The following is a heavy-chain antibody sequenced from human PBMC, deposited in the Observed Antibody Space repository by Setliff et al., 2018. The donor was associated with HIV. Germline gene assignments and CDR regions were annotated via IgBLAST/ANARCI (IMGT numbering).Heavy chain of an antibody. CDR3: AQITKPSQFDY. V-gene: IGHV2-5*02. CDR2: IYWDDDK. J-gene: IGHJ4*02. CDR1: GFSLSTSGVG. D-gene: IGHD3-10*01. Sequence: GSGPTLVNPTQTLTLTCTFSGFSLSTSGVGVGWIRQSPRKALEWLALIYWDDDKRYSTSLKSRLTIIKDTYKNQVVLTMTNMNSVDTATYYCAQITKPSQFDYWGQGTLVTVSS.